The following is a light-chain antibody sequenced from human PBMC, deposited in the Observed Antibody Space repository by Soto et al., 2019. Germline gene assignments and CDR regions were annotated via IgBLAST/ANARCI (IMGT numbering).Light chain of an antibody. CDR3: QSHDNSMRGSGV. J-gene: IGLJ3*02. V-gene: IGLV1-40*01. Sequence: QLVLTQPPSVSGAPGQRVTISCSGSNSDIGAGYNVHWYQQLPGTAPKLLIHDNNNRPSGVPDRFSGSKSGTSASPAITGLQAEDEADYYCQSHDNSMRGSGVFGGGTKLTVL. CDR1: NSDIGAGYN. CDR2: DNN.